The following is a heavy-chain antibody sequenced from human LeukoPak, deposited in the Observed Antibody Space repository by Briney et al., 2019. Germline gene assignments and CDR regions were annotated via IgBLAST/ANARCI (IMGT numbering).Heavy chain of an antibody. CDR3: ARDKLRTTVTNGPYYFDY. J-gene: IGHJ4*02. CDR2: ISYDGSNK. CDR1: GFTFSSYA. Sequence: PGGSLRLSCAASGFTFSSYAMHWVRQAPGKGLEWVAVISYDGSNKYYADSVKGRFTISRDNSKNTLYLQMNSLRAEDTAVYYCARDKLRTTVTNGPYYFDYWGQGTLVTVSS. V-gene: IGHV3-30-3*01. D-gene: IGHD4-17*01.